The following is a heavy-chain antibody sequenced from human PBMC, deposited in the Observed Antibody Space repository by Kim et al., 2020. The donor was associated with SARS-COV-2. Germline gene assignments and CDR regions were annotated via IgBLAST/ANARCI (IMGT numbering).Heavy chain of an antibody. V-gene: IGHV4-34*01. J-gene: IGHJ4*02. CDR2: T. Sequence: TNYNPSRKSRVTISVDTSKNQFSLKLSSVTAADTAVYYCARRYSYGLLDYWGQGTLVTVSS. D-gene: IGHD5-18*01. CDR3: ARRYSYGLLDY.